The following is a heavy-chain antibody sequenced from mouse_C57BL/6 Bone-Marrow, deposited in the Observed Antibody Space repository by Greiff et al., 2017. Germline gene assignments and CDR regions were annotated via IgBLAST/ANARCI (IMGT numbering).Heavy chain of an antibody. CDR1: GFNIKDDY. V-gene: IGHV14-4*01. Sequence: EVKLEESGAELVRPGASVKLSCTASGFNIKDDYMHWVKQRPEQGLEWIGWIDPENGDTEYASKFQGKATITADTSSNTAYLQLSSLTSEDTAVYYCTHGRGPDGPWGQGTTLTVSS. D-gene: IGHD2-3*01. CDR2: IDPENGDT. J-gene: IGHJ2*01. CDR3: THGRGPDGP.